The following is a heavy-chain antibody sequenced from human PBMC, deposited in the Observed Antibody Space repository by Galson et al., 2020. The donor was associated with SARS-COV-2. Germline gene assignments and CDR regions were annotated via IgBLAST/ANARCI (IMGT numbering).Heavy chain of an antibody. CDR2: IYPGDSET. V-gene: IGHV5-51*01. Sequence: GESLKISCEGSGYSFTSFWIGWVRQMPGKGLEWMGIIYPGDSETRYSPSFQGQVSISADRSVSTAHLQWSSLKASDTAIYYCVRYYGDYSKYRDVWGKGTSVIVSS. CDR1: GYSFTSFW. CDR3: VRYYGDYSKYRDV. D-gene: IGHD4-17*01. J-gene: IGHJ6*03.